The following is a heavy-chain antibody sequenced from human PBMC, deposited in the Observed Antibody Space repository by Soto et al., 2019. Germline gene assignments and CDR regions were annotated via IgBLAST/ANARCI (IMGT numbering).Heavy chain of an antibody. V-gene: IGHV5-51*01. D-gene: IGHD3-22*01. CDR1: GYRFTSYW. CDR2: IFPSDSDT. CDR3: ARKDKSGYFNWFDP. Sequence: GESLKISCRTSGYRFTSYWIAWVCQMPGKGLEWMGIIFPSDSDTRYSSSFQGQVTISADRSTSTVFLQWASLKASDTAVYFCARKDKSGYFNWFDPWGQGTLVTVSS. J-gene: IGHJ5*02.